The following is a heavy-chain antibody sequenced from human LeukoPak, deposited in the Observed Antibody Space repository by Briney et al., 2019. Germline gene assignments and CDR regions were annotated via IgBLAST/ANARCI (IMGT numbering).Heavy chain of an antibody. Sequence: GASVKVSCKASGYTFTGYYMHWVRRAPGQGLEWMGWINPNSGGTNYAQKFQGRVTMTRDASISTAYMELSRLRSDDTAVYYCARVSSGWYHNWFDPWGQGTLVTVSS. CDR3: ARVSSGWYHNWFDP. V-gene: IGHV1-2*02. CDR2: INPNSGGT. J-gene: IGHJ5*02. CDR1: GYTFTGYY. D-gene: IGHD6-19*01.